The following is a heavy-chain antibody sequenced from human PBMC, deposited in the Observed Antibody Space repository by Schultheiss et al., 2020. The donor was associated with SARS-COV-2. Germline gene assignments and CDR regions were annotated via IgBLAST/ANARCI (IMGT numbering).Heavy chain of an antibody. CDR3: ARDPNPGVVIGDDY. V-gene: IGHV1-69*13. J-gene: IGHJ4*02. CDR1: GYTFTGYY. D-gene: IGHD3-3*01. Sequence: SVKVSCKASGYTFTGYYMHWVRQAPGQGLEWMGGIIPIFGTANYAQKFQGRVTITADESTSTAYMELSSLRSEDTAVYYCARDPNPGVVIGDDYWGQGTLVTVSS. CDR2: IIPIFGTA.